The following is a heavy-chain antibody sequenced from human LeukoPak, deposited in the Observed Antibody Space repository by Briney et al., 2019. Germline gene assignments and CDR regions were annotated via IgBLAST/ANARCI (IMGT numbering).Heavy chain of an antibody. CDR3: ASHYSGFSWGIDY. CDR2: VFPSGNT. Sequence: SETLSLTCSVSGGSVTSGSYYWSWIRQPPGKGLEWIGFVFPSGNTKYNPSLKSRVTMSRDTSKNQFSLKLSSVTAADRAAYYCASHYSGFSWGIDYWGQGTLVAVSS. V-gene: IGHV4-61*01. CDR1: GGSVTSGSYY. D-gene: IGHD5-12*01. J-gene: IGHJ4*02.